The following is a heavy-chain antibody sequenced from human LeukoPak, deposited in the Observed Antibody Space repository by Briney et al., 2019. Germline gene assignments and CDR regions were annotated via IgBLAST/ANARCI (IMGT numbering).Heavy chain of an antibody. J-gene: IGHJ3*02. CDR1: GFTFSSYG. V-gene: IGHV3-48*02. CDR3: ARVLGYCSRSSCPLDGFDI. D-gene: IGHD2-2*01. Sequence: PGGSLRLSCAASGFTFSSYGMNWVRQAPGKGLEWVSYISSTSSTIYYADSVKGRFTISRDNAKNSLYVQMNSLRDGDTALYYCARVLGYCSRSSCPLDGFDIWGPGTMVTVSS. CDR2: ISSTSSTI.